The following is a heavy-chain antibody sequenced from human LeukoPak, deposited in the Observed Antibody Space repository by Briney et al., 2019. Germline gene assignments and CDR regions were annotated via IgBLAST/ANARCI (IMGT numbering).Heavy chain of an antibody. Sequence: PGGSLRLSCAASGFTFSSYAMSWDRQDPGKGPEWVSAISGSGGSTYYADSVKGRFTISRDNSKNTLYLQMNSLRAEDTAVYYCAKRDEMRITMIVVVSFDYWGQGTLVTVSS. CDR3: AKRDEMRITMIVVVSFDY. CDR1: GFTFSSYA. J-gene: IGHJ4*02. CDR2: ISGSGGST. D-gene: IGHD3-22*01. V-gene: IGHV3-23*01.